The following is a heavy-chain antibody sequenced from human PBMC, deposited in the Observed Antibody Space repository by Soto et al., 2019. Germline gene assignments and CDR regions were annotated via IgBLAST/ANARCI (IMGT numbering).Heavy chain of an antibody. CDR2: INHSGST. CDR1: GGSFSGYY. Sequence: SETLSLTCAAYGGSFSGYYWSWIRQPPGKGLEWIGEINHSGSTNYNPSLKSRVTISVDTSKNQFSLKLSSVTAADTAVYYCARVPYYYDSSGPTGAFDIWGQGTMVTVSS. J-gene: IGHJ3*02. D-gene: IGHD3-22*01. V-gene: IGHV4-34*01. CDR3: ARVPYYYDSSGPTGAFDI.